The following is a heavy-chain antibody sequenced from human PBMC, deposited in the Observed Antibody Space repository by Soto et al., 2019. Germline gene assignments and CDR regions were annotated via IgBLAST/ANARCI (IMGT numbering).Heavy chain of an antibody. V-gene: IGHV1-3*01. J-gene: IGHJ4*02. CDR3: ARVLVGATPVDY. D-gene: IGHD1-26*01. CDR1: GYTFSNYG. CDR2: INAGNGNT. Sequence: ASVKVSCKASGYTFSNYGIHWVRQAPGQRLEWMGLINAGNGNTKYSQKFQGRVTITRDTSASTAYMELSSLRSEDTAVYYCARVLVGATPVDYWGQGTLVTVSS.